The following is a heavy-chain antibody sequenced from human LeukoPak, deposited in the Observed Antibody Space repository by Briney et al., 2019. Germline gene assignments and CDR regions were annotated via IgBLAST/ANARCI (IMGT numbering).Heavy chain of an antibody. CDR3: ARDPGEIAVAGTGYFDY. CDR2: IYYSGST. D-gene: IGHD6-19*01. Sequence: SETLSLTCTVSGGSISSYYWSWIRQPPGKGLEWIGYIYYSGSTNYNPSLKSRVTISVDTSKNQFSLKLSSVTAADTAVYYCARDPGEIAVAGTGYFDYWGQGTLVTVSS. V-gene: IGHV4-59*01. J-gene: IGHJ4*02. CDR1: GGSISSYY.